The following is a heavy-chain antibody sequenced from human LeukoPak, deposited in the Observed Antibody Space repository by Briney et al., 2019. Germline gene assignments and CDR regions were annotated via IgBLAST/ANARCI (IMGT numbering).Heavy chain of an antibody. CDR1: GFTFSSYG. J-gene: IGHJ4*02. Sequence: GGSLRLSCAASGFTFSSYGMHWVRRAPGKGLEWVAVISYDGSNKYYADSVKGRFTISRDNSKNTLYLQMNSLRAEDTAVYYCAKAMYSSSPHSDYWGQGTLVTVSS. CDR2: ISYDGSNK. D-gene: IGHD6-6*01. CDR3: AKAMYSSSPHSDY. V-gene: IGHV3-30*18.